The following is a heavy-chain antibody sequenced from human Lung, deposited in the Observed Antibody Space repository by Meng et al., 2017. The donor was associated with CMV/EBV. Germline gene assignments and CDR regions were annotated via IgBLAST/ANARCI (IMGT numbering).Heavy chain of an antibody. Sequence: GESLKISCAASGFTFSSFSMNWVRQAPGKGLEWLSSISSSSSYIYYADSVKGRFTISRDNAKNSLYLQMNSLRAEDTAVYYCARDLYDILTGYYKGYYGMDVWGQGTTVTVSS. V-gene: IGHV3-21*01. D-gene: IGHD3-9*01. J-gene: IGHJ6*02. CDR2: ISSSSSYI. CDR3: ARDLYDILTGYYKGYYGMDV. CDR1: GFTFSSFS.